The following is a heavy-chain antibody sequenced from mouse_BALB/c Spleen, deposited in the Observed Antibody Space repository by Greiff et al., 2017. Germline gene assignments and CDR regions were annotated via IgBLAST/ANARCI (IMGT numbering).Heavy chain of an antibody. V-gene: IGHV14-3*02. Sequence: VQLQQSGAELVKPGASVKLSCTASGFNIKDTYMHWVKQRPEQGLEWIGRIVPANGNTKYDPKFQGKATITADTSSNTAYLPLSSLTSEDTAVYYCASTGRYYAMDYWGQGTSVTVSS. CDR2: IVPANGNT. CDR1: GFNIKDTY. D-gene: IGHD4-1*01. J-gene: IGHJ4*01. CDR3: ASTGRYYAMDY.